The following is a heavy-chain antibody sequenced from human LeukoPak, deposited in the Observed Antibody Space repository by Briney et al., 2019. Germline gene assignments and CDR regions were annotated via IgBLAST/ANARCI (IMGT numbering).Heavy chain of an antibody. J-gene: IGHJ3*01. CDR2: INPDGTTT. Sequence: GGSLRLSCAASGFTFGNHFMHWVRQAPGKGLLWVSRINPDGTTTYHADSVKGRFTVSRDNADNALYLQMHNLRVEDTALYYCTRGVRMTHNAFDLWGQGSLVSVCS. CDR3: TRGVRMTHNAFDL. CDR1: GFTFGNHF. V-gene: IGHV3-74*01. D-gene: IGHD2/OR15-2a*01.